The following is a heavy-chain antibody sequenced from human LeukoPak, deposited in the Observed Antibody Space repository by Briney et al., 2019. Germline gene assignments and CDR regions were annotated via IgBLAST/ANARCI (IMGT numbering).Heavy chain of an antibody. D-gene: IGHD1-26*01. Sequence: SETLSLTCSVSGGSISNYYWSWIRQPAGTGLEGIGRFYNSGSSNYNPSLTRRVTMSIDTSKNQFPLTLSFVTAAAPAVYYSARVGAYALKDSGQGTLVTASS. V-gene: IGHV4-4*07. J-gene: IGHJ4*02. CDR3: ARVGAYALKD. CDR2: FYNSGSS. CDR1: GGSISNYY.